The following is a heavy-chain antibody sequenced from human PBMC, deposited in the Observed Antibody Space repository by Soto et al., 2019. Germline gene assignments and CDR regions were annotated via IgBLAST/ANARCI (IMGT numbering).Heavy chain of an antibody. V-gene: IGHV3-30-3*01. CDR2: ISYDGSNK. D-gene: IGHD6-13*01. CDR3: ARDRIAADEY. CDR1: GFTFSSYA. Sequence: GGSLRLSCAASGFTFSSYAMHWVRQAPGKGLEWVAVISYDGSNKYYADSVKGRFTISRDNSKNTLYLQMNSLRAEDTAVYYCARDRIAADEYWGQGTLVTVSS. J-gene: IGHJ4*02.